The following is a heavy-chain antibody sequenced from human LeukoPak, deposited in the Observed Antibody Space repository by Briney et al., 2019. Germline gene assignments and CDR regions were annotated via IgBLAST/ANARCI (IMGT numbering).Heavy chain of an antibody. V-gene: IGHV1-58*02. CDR1: GFTFTSSA. Sequence: SVKVSCKASGFTFTSSAMQWVRQARGERGEGIGWIVVGSGKTNYAQKLQERDTITRDRDRRTAYMELSSLRSEDTAVYYCSASTFDYLPDYWGQGTLVTVSS. J-gene: IGHJ4*02. CDR2: IVVGSGKT. CDR3: SASTFDYLPDY. D-gene: IGHD3-9*01.